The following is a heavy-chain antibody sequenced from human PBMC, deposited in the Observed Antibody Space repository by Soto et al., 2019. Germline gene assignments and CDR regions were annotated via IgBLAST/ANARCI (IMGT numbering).Heavy chain of an antibody. CDR3: TRDDPGVLGGYYYGMDV. J-gene: IGHJ6*02. V-gene: IGHV3-49*03. Sequence: PGGSLRLSCTASGFTFGDYAMSWFRRAPGKGLEWVGFIRSKAYGGTTEYAASVKGRFTISRDDSKSIAYLQMNSLKTEDTAVYYCTRDDPGVLGGYYYGMDVWGQGTTVTVSS. CDR2: IRSKAYGGTT. CDR1: GFTFGDYA. D-gene: IGHD3-16*01.